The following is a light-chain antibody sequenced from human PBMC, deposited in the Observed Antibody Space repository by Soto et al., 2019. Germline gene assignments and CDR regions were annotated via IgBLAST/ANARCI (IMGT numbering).Light chain of an antibody. CDR2: AAS. CDR3: QQYYSYPRT. J-gene: IGKJ1*01. CDR1: QGISSY. Sequence: AIRMTQSPSSFSASTGDRVTKTCRASQGISSYLAWYQQKPGKAPKLLIYAASTLQSGVPSRFSGSGSGTDFTLTISCLQSEDFATYYCQQYYSYPRTFGQGTKVDIK. V-gene: IGKV1-8*01.